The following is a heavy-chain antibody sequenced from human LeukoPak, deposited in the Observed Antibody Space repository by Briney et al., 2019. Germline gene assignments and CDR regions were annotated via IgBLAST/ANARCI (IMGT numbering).Heavy chain of an antibody. Sequence: GGSLRLSXAASGFTFSSYWMSWIRQARGKGLEWVANIKQDGSEKYYVDSVKGRFTISRDNAKNSLYLQMNSLRAEDTAVYYCARVHSIFGVVMYYFDYWGQGTLVTVSS. CDR3: ARVHSIFGVVMYYFDY. V-gene: IGHV3-7*01. CDR2: IKQDGSEK. CDR1: GFTFSSYW. J-gene: IGHJ4*02. D-gene: IGHD3-3*02.